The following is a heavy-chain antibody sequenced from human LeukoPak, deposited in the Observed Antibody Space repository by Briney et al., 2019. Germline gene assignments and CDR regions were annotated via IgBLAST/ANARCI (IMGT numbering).Heavy chain of an antibody. CDR1: GFTFSDYY. CDR3: ARDSYYYDSSGYLGAPGDAFDI. CDR2: ISSSGSTI. J-gene: IGHJ3*02. V-gene: IGHV3-11*01. D-gene: IGHD3-22*01. Sequence: PGGSLRLSCAASGFTFSDYYMSWIRQAPRKGLEWVSYISSSGSTIYYADSVKGRFTVSRDNAKNSLYLQMNSLRAEDTAVYYCARDSYYYDSSGYLGAPGDAFDIWGQGTMVTVSS.